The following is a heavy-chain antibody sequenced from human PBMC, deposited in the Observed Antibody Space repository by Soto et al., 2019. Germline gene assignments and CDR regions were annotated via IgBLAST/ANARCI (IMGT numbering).Heavy chain of an antibody. CDR1: GYTFTSYG. CDR3: ARDRFYGDYYYYYDMDV. J-gene: IGHJ6*02. V-gene: IGHV1-18*04. Sequence: QVQLVQSGAEVKKPGASVKVSCKASGYTFTSYGISWVRQAPGQGLEWMGWISAYNGNTNYAQKLQGRVTMTTDTSTSTAYMELRSLRSDDTAVYYCARDRFYGDYYYYYDMDVWGQGTTVTASS. D-gene: IGHD4-17*01. CDR2: ISAYNGNT.